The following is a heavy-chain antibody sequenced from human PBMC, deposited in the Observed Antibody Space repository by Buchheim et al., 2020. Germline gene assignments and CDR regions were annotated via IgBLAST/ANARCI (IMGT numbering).Heavy chain of an antibody. CDR3: VRDHLHAFDI. J-gene: IGHJ3*02. CDR2: IRGGSSTI. V-gene: IGHV3-48*01. CDR1: GFTFSTYS. Sequence: EVQLVESGGGLVQPGGSLRLSCAASGFTFSTYSMNWVRQALGKGLEWLSYIRGGSSTITYADSVQGRFTISRDDAKNSLSLQMNSLRVEDTAIYYCVRDHLHAFDIWGQGT.